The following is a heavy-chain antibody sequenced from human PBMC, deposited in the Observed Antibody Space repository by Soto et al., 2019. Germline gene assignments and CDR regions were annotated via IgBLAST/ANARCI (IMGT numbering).Heavy chain of an antibody. CDR3: AREGGVRDYAGWFDP. D-gene: IGHD3-10*01. V-gene: IGHV3-21*01. J-gene: IGHJ5*02. CDR2: ISSSSSYI. Sequence: EVQLVESGGGLVKPGGSLRLSCAASGFTFSSYSMNWVRQAPGKGLEWVSSISSSSSYIYYADSVKGRFTISRDNAKNSLYLQMNSRRAEDTAVYYCAREGGVRDYAGWFDPWGQGTLVTVSS. CDR1: GFTFSSYS.